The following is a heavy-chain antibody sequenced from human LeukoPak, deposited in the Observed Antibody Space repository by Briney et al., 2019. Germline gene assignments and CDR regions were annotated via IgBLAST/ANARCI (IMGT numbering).Heavy chain of an antibody. D-gene: IGHD1-26*01. CDR3: ASLSGSYTYFDY. CDR2: IYYSGST. V-gene: IGHV4-39*01. Sequence: PSETLSLTCTVSGGSISSYYWGWIRQPPGKGLEWIGSIYYSGSTYYNPSLKSRVTISVDTSKNQFSLKLSSVTAADTAVYYCASLSGSYTYFDYWGQGALVTVSS. CDR1: GGSISSYY. J-gene: IGHJ4*02.